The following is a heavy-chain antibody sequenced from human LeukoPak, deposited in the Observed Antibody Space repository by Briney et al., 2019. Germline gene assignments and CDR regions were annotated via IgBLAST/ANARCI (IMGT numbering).Heavy chain of an antibody. Sequence: GSLRLFCAAAGFPFSGYGMQWGRPASGQGLGWIAFYSYDGSNKFYADSLKGRFTISRDNSKNTVYLQMNSLRAEDTAVYYCATSLVVLITHDVFDIWGQGTMVTVSS. J-gene: IGHJ3*02. D-gene: IGHD3-22*01. CDR3: ATSLVVLITHDVFDI. V-gene: IGHV3-30*02. CDR1: GFPFSGYG. CDR2: YSYDGSNK.